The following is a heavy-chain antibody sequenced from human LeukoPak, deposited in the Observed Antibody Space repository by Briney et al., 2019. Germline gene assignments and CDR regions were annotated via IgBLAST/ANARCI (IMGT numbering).Heavy chain of an antibody. V-gene: IGHV3-15*01. CDR3: TTLWMGPEN. D-gene: IGHD3-3*01. CDR2: IKSISDGETT. CDR1: GFIFSNAW. J-gene: IGHJ4*02. Sequence: GGSLRLSCAVSGFIFSNAWMNWVRQAPGKGLECVGRIKSISDGETTDYAAPVKGRFTISRDDSKSTLYLQMHSLRTEDTAVYYCTTLWMGPENWGQGTLGTVSS.